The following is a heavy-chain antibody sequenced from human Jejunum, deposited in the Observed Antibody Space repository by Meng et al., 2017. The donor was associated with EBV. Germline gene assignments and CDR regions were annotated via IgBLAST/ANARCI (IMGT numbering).Heavy chain of an antibody. CDR1: GGSFSGYA. V-gene: IGHV4-34*01. D-gene: IGHD2-21*02. CDR2: INHSGST. J-gene: IGHJ4*02. Sequence: FNPSSPPSPTFAVYGGSFSGYAWSWIRQAPGKGLEWIGEINHSGSTNYNPSLKSRVTILVDTSKNQFSLKVNSVTAADTAVYYCARRVDLGVTAHFDYWGQGTLVTVSS. CDR3: ARRVDLGVTAHFDY.